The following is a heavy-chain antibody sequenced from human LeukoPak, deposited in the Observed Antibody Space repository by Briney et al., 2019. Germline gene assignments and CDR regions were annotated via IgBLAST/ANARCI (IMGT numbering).Heavy chain of an antibody. D-gene: IGHD6-6*01. V-gene: IGHV3-30*03. CDR1: GFTFSSYG. Sequence: GGSLRLSCAASGFTFSSYGMHWVRQAPGKGLEWVAVISYDGSNKYYADSVKGRFTISRDNSKNTLYLQMNSLRAEDTAVYYCARDYPSSWYSSSYYFDYWGQGTLVTVSS. J-gene: IGHJ4*02. CDR2: ISYDGSNK. CDR3: ARDYPSSWYSSSYYFDY.